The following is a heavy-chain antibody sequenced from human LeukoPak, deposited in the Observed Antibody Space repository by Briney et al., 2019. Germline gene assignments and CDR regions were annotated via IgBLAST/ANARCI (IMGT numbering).Heavy chain of an antibody. CDR1: GFTFSSYW. J-gene: IGHJ4*02. Sequence: GGSLRLSCAASGFTFSSYWMHWVRQAPGKGLEWVSSISSSSSFIYYADSVKGRFTISRDNAKNSLYLQMNSLRVEDTAVYYCARDRDGGPDYWGQGTLVTVSS. D-gene: IGHD4-23*01. CDR2: ISSSSSFI. CDR3: ARDRDGGPDY. V-gene: IGHV3-21*01.